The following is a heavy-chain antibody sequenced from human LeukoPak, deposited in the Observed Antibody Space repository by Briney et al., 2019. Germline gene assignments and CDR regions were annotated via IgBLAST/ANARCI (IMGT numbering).Heavy chain of an antibody. J-gene: IGHJ3*02. CDR3: ARDLTHRHCYDSSGYYVGHAFDI. CDR1: GGSISSYY. CDR2: IYYSGST. V-gene: IGHV4-59*01. Sequence: SETLSLTCTVSGGSISSYYWSWIRQPPGKGLEWIGYIYYSGSTNYNPSLKSRVTISVDTSKNQFSLKLSSVTAADTAVYYCARDLTHRHCYDSSGYYVGHAFDIWGQGTMVTVSS. D-gene: IGHD3-22*01.